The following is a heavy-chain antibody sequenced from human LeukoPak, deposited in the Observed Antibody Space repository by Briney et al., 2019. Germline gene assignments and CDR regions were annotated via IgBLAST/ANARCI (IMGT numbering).Heavy chain of an antibody. CDR1: GYTFTGYY. D-gene: IGHD2-21*02. CDR2: INPHSGGT. V-gene: IGHV1-2*02. Sequence: ASVKVSCKASGYTFTGYYIQWVRQAPGQGLEWMGWINPHSGGTNYAQEFQGRVTMTRDTSISTAYMELSSLRPDDTAVYSCARGVTARGFYYYMDIWGNGTTVTISS. CDR3: ARGVTARGFYYYMDI. J-gene: IGHJ6*03.